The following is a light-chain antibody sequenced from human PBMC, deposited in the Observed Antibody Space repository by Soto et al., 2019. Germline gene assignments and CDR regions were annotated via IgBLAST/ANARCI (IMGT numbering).Light chain of an antibody. J-gene: IGKJ4*01. CDR2: DAS. CDR1: QDITNH. V-gene: IGKV1-33*01. Sequence: DIQMTPSPSSLSASVGDRVTITCQASQDITNHLNWYQQKPGKAPKLLIYDASNLQTGVPSRFSGSGSGTDFTSTISGLQPEDIATFYCQQYDILLTFGGGTKVDIK. CDR3: QQYDILLT.